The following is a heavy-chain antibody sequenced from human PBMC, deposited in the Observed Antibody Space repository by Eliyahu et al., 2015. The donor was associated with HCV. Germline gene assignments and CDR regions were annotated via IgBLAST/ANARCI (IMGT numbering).Heavy chain of an antibody. Sequence: EWIGYIYYSGSTYYNPSLKSRVTISVDTSKNQFSLKLSSVTAADTAVYYCARYSSGKYYFDYWGQGTLVTVSS. J-gene: IGHJ4*01. V-gene: IGHV4-31*02. CDR3: ARYSSGKYYFDY. CDR2: IYYSGST. D-gene: IGHD3-22*01.